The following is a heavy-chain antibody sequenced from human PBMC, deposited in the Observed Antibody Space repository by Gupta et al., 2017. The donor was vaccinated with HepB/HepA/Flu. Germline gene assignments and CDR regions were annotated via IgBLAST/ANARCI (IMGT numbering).Heavy chain of an antibody. D-gene: IGHD3-9*01. CDR1: GFTFRSYS. CDR3: ARATIGNNWFDP. V-gene: IGHV3-21*01. Sequence: EVQLVESGGGLVKPGGSLRLSCAASGFTFRSYSMNWVRQAPGKGLEWASSISSSSSYIYYADSVKGRFTISRDNAKNSLYLQMNSLRAEDTAVYYCARATIGNNWFDPWGQGTLVTVSS. CDR2: ISSSSSYI. J-gene: IGHJ5*02.